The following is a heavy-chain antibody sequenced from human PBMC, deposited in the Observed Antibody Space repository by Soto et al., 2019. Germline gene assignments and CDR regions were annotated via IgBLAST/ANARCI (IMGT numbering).Heavy chain of an antibody. D-gene: IGHD6-13*01. CDR1: GFTFSSYA. Sequence: PGGSLRLSCAASGFTFSSYAMSWVRQAPGKGLEWVSAISGSGGSTYYADSLKGRFTISRDNSKNTLYLQINSLRAEDTSVYYCAKTIRGGYSSSWYYFDYWGQGTLVTSPQ. J-gene: IGHJ4*02. CDR2: ISGSGGST. CDR3: AKTIRGGYSSSWYYFDY. V-gene: IGHV3-23*01.